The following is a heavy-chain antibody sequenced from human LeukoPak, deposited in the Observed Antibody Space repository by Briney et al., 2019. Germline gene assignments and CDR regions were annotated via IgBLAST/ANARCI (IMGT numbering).Heavy chain of an antibody. CDR2: INSDGSST. V-gene: IGHV3-74*01. D-gene: IGHD5-18*01. Sequence: GGSLRLSCAASGFTFSSYWMHWVRQAPGKGLVWVSRINSDGSSTSYADSVKGRFTISRDNAKNTLYLQMNSLRAEDTAVYYCARYGYSYGFFDYWGQGTLVTVSS. J-gene: IGHJ4*02. CDR1: GFTFSSYW. CDR3: ARYGYSYGFFDY.